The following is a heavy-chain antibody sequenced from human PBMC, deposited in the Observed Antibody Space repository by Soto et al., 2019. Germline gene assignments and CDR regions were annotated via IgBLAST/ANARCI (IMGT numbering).Heavy chain of an antibody. Sequence: ASVKVSCKASGYTFTGYYMHWVRQAPGQGLEWMGWINPNSGGTNYAQKFQGWVTMTRDTSISTAYMELSRLRSDDTAVYYCARAREGCSGGSCYSFFPAYYGMDVWGQGTTVTLSS. CDR3: ARAREGCSGGSCYSFFPAYYGMDV. V-gene: IGHV1-2*04. D-gene: IGHD2-15*01. CDR2: INPNSGGT. J-gene: IGHJ6*02. CDR1: GYTFTGYY.